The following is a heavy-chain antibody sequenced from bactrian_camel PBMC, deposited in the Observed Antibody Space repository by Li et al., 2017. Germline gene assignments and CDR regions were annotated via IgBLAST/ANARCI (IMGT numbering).Heavy chain of an antibody. CDR3: GARRASCRPGSWINPDLVDI. Sequence: HVQLVESGGGSVQVGGSLTLSCATSGYLYSRTCMGWFRQDPGKERDWVAIYGSRGIATYRGGVKGRFTLSQDHAKNTLTLEMHDLKPEDTAMYYCGARRASCRPGSWINPDLVDIWGQGTQVTVS. V-gene: IGHV3S53*01. CDR1: GYLYSRTC. CDR2: YGSRGIA. D-gene: IGHD1*01. J-gene: IGHJ4*01.